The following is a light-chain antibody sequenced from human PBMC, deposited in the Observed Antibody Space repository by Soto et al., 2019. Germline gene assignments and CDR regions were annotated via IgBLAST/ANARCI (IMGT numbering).Light chain of an antibody. CDR2: EVS. CDR1: SSDVGVYNY. J-gene: IGLJ1*01. V-gene: IGLV2-14*01. Sequence: QSALTQPASVSGSPGQSITISCTGTSSDVGVYNYVSWYQHHPGKAPKLLISEVSNRPSGVSDRFSGSKSGNTASLTISGLQAEDEADYYCGSYTSTSTLYVFGTGTQLTVL. CDR3: GSYTSTSTLYV.